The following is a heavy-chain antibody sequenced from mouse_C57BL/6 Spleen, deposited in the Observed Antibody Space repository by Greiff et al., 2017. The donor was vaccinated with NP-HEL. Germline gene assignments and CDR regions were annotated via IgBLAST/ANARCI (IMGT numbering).Heavy chain of an antibody. CDR3: ARVYYSNYFDY. Sequence: VQLQQSGPELVKPGASVKISCKASGYAFSSSWMNWVKQRPGKGLEWIGRIYPGDGDTNYNGKFKGKATLTADKSSSTAYMQLSSLTSEDSAVYFCARVYYSNYFDYWGQGTTLTVSS. CDR2: IYPGDGDT. V-gene: IGHV1-82*01. D-gene: IGHD2-5*01. CDR1: GYAFSSSW. J-gene: IGHJ2*01.